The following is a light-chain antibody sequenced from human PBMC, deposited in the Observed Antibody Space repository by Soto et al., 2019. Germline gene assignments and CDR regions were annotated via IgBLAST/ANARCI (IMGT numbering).Light chain of an antibody. CDR1: QSVGSL. Sequence: EIVLTQSPATRSLSPGERATLSCRASQSVGSLLAWYQQKPGQSPRLLIHDASNRATGTPARFSGSGSGTDFTLTISSLEPEDFAFYYCQQRASWPPITFGQGTRLEIK. V-gene: IGKV3-11*01. CDR3: QQRASWPPIT. J-gene: IGKJ5*01. CDR2: DAS.